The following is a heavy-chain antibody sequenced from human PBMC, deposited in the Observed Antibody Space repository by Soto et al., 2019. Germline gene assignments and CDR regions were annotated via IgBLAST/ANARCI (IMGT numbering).Heavy chain of an antibody. V-gene: IGHV3-74*01. CDR3: VRGWFDP. CDR1: GFTFSSYW. J-gene: IGHJ5*02. CDR2: INGDRSST. Sequence: EVQLVESGGGLVQPGGSLRLSCAASGFTFSSYWMHWVRQAPGGGLVWISRINGDRSSTNYADFVKGRFTIYRDNTKNTLYLQMRSLRVEDTAVYYCVRGWFDPWGQGTLVTVSS.